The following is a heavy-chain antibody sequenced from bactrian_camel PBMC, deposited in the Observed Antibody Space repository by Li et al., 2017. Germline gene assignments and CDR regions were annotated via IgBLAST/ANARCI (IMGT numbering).Heavy chain of an antibody. Sequence: VQLVESGGGSVQDGGSLRLSCKASFFILDDFDMMWYRQAPGNGCELVSSISGDGSTYYTDSVKGRFTISLDNAKNTVYLRMNSLKSEDTALYYCATEEGYGGSWYRLDYWGQGTQVTVS. V-gene: IGHV3-1*01. D-gene: IGHD6*01. CDR1: FFILDDFD. CDR2: ISGDGST. CDR3: ATEEGYGGSWYRLDY. J-gene: IGHJ4*01.